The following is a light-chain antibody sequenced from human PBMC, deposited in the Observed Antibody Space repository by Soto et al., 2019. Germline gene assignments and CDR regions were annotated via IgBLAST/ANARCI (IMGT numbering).Light chain of an antibody. CDR2: DAS. CDR3: QQYNSYSWT. V-gene: IGKV1-5*01. CDR1: QSISSW. Sequence: DIQMTQSPSTLSASVGDRVTITCRASQSISSWLAWYQQKPGKAPKLLIYDASSLESGVPSRSSGSGSGTEFTFTISSLQPDDFATYYCQQYNSYSWTFGKGTKVEIK. J-gene: IGKJ1*01.